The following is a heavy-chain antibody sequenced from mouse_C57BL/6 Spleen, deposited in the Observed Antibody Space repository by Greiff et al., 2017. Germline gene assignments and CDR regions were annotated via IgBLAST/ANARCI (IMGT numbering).Heavy chain of an antibody. J-gene: IGHJ2*01. CDR2: ISYDGSN. CDR1: GYSITSGYY. Sequence: LQESGPGLVKPSQSLSLTCSVTGYSITSGYYWNWIRQFPGNKLEWMGYISYDGSNNYNPSLKNRISITRDTSKNQFFLKLNSVTTEDTATYYCAREGYDYAYYFDYWGQGTTLTVSS. D-gene: IGHD2-4*01. CDR3: AREGYDYAYYFDY. V-gene: IGHV3-6*01.